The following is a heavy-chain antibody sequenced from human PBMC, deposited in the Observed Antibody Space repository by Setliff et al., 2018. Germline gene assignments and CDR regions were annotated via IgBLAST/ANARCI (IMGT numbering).Heavy chain of an antibody. V-gene: IGHV1-2*02. Sequence: ASVKVSCKTSGGTFSTFGIHWVRQAPGQGLEWMGWINPNNGDTKSAQKFQGRLTMTRDTSISTAYMELSSLRSDDTAVYYCARQPMDTIMVTFDYWGQGILVTVSS. D-gene: IGHD5-12*01. CDR1: GGTFSTFG. J-gene: IGHJ4*02. CDR2: INPNNGDT. CDR3: ARQPMDTIMVTFDY.